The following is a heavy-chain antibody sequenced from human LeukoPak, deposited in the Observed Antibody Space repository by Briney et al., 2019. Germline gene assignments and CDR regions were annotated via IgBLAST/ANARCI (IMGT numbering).Heavy chain of an antibody. J-gene: IGHJ4*02. D-gene: IGHD4-23*01. V-gene: IGHV3-48*04. CDR1: GFTFNYFS. CDR3: ARRYYGGNSEIDY. CDR2: ISSSGSTI. Sequence: GGSLRLSCAASGFTFNYFSVNWVRQAPGKGLEWVSYISSSGSTIYYADSVKGRFTISRDNAKNSLYLQMNSLRAEDTAVYYCARRYYGGNSEIDYWGQGTLVTVSS.